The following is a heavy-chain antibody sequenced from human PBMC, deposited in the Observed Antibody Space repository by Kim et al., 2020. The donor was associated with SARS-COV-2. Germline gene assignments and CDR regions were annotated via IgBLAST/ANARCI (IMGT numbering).Heavy chain of an antibody. V-gene: IGHV4-34*01. Sequence: SETLSLTCAVYGGSFSGYYWSWIRQPPGKGLEWIGEINHSGSTNYNPSLKSRVTISVDTSKNQFSLKLSSVTAADTAVYYCARMGITMVRGVLYGMDVWG. CDR2: INHSGST. D-gene: IGHD3-10*01. CDR3: ARMGITMVRGVLYGMDV. CDR1: GGSFSGYY. J-gene: IGHJ6*01.